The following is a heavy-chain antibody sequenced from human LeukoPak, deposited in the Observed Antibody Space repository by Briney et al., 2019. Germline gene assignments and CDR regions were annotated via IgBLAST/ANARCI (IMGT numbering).Heavy chain of an antibody. V-gene: IGHV4-34*01. CDR1: GGSFSGYY. J-gene: IGHJ4*02. Sequence: SETLSLTCAVYGGSFSGYYWSWIRQPPGKGLEWIGEINHSGSTNYNPSLKSRVTISVDTSKNQFSLKLSSVTAADTAVYYCATIGWDGDYWGQGTLVTVSS. D-gene: IGHD6-19*01. CDR2: INHSGST. CDR3: ATIGWDGDY.